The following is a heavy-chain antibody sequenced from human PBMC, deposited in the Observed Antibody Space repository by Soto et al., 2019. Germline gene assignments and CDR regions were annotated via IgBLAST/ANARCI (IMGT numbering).Heavy chain of an antibody. CDR3: ARDVVADY. CDR2: MYYSGST. V-gene: IGHV4-59*01. D-gene: IGHD2-21*01. Sequence: QVQLQESGPRLVKPSETLSLTCTVSGVSISTYYWSWIRQPPGKGLEWIGYMYYSGSTNYNPSLKSRVTISVDTSKNQFSLKLTSVTAADTAVYYCARDVVADYWGQGTLVTVSS. CDR1: GVSISTYY. J-gene: IGHJ4*02.